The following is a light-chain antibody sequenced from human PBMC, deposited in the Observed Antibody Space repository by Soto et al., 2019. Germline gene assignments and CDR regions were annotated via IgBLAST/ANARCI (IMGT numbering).Light chain of an antibody. CDR2: GAS. V-gene: IGKV3-15*01. J-gene: IGKJ1*01. CDR3: QQYNNWPKRT. Sequence: EIWMTQYPATLSVSPGERATLSCGASQSVSSKLAWYQQKPGQAPRLLIYGASTRATGIPARFSGSGSGTEFTLTISSLKSEDFAVYYCQQYNNWPKRTFGQGTKVDIK. CDR1: QSVSSK.